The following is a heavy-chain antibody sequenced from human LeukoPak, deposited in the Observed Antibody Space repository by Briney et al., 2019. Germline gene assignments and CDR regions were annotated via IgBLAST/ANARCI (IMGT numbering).Heavy chain of an antibody. V-gene: IGHV1-2*02. Sequence: GASVKVSCKASGYTFTSYYMHWVRHAPGQGLEWMGWINPNSGGTNYAQKFQGRVTMTRDTTISTAYMELSRLRSDDTAVYYCATPERGYSGYDFGPWGQGTLVTVSS. CDR1: GYTFTSYY. J-gene: IGHJ4*02. CDR2: INPNSGGT. D-gene: IGHD5-12*01. CDR3: ATPERGYSGYDFGP.